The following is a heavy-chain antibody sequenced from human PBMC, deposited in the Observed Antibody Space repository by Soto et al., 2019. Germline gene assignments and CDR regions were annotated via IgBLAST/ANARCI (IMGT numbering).Heavy chain of an antibody. V-gene: IGHV1-69*06. CDR3: ARESYGGNSDYFDY. J-gene: IGHJ4*02. CDR1: GGTFSSYA. Sequence: EASVKVSCKASGGTFSSYAISWVRQAPGQGLEWMGGIIPIFGTANYAQKFQGRVTITADRSTSTAYMELSSLRSEDTAVYYCARESYGGNSDYFDYWGQGTLVTVSS. CDR2: IIPIFGTA. D-gene: IGHD4-17*01.